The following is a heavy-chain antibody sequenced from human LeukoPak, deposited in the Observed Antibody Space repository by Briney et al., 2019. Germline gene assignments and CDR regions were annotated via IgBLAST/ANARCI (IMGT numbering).Heavy chain of an antibody. CDR2: IIPIFGTA. D-gene: IGHD5-12*01. Sequence: SVKVSCKASGGTFSSYAISWVRQAPGQGLEWMGGIIPIFGTANYAQKFQGRVTITADESTSTAYMELSSLRSEVTAVYYCARDQNPYSGYDLSAFDIWGQGTMVTVSS. CDR1: GGTFSSYA. V-gene: IGHV1-69*13. J-gene: IGHJ3*02. CDR3: ARDQNPYSGYDLSAFDI.